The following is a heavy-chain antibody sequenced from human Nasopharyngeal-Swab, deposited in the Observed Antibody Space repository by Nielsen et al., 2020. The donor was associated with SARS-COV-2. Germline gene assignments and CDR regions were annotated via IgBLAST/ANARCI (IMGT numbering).Heavy chain of an antibody. CDR1: GFTFDDYT. CDR2: ISWDGGST. V-gene: IGHV3-43*01. Sequence: GGSLRLSCAASGFTFDDYTMHWVRQAPGKGLEWVSLISWDGGSTYYADSVKGRFTISRDNAKNSLYLQMNSLRAEDTAVYYCARERGGSYSLPEESFDYWGQGTLVTVSS. CDR3: ARERGGSYSLPEESFDY. J-gene: IGHJ4*02. D-gene: IGHD1-26*01.